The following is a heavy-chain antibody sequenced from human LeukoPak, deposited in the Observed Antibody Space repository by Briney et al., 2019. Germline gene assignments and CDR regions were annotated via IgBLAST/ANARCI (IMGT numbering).Heavy chain of an antibody. Sequence: GGSLRLSSAASRFTFSNLWMSWVREAPGKGLKWVSNIKQDGSEKYYVDSVKGRFTISRDNAQNSLYLQMNSLRADDTAIYYCATSTAAAGTDWGQGTLVTVSS. CDR3: ATSTAAAGTD. D-gene: IGHD6-13*01. J-gene: IGHJ4*02. CDR2: IKQDGSEK. CDR1: RFTFSNLW. V-gene: IGHV3-7*03.